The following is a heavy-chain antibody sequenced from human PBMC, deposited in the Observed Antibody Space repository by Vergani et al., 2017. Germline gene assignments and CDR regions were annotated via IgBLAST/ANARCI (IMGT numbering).Heavy chain of an antibody. Sequence: QVQLVESGGGVVQPGRSLRLSCAASGFTFSSYAMHWVRQAPGKGLEWVAVISYDGSNKYYADSVKGRFTISRDNSKNTLYLQMNSLRAEDTAVYYCAREYYYDSSGYAGAGGFDPWGQGTLVTVSS. CDR3: AREYYYDSSGYAGAGGFDP. CDR2: ISYDGSNK. V-gene: IGHV3-30-3*01. D-gene: IGHD3-22*01. CDR1: GFTFSSYA. J-gene: IGHJ5*02.